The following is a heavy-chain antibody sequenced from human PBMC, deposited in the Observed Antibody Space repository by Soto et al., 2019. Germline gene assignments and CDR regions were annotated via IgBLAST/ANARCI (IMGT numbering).Heavy chain of an antibody. J-gene: IGHJ5*01. Sequence: GASVKVSCKASGYTFTRYDINWVRQTAGQGLEWMGWMSPKTANTGYAQKFQDRVTMTRSTSISTAYMELSSLTSEDTAVYYCTGGPPNWGFDSWGQGTLVTVSS. CDR2: MSPKTANT. CDR1: GYTFTRYD. CDR3: TGGPPNWGFDS. V-gene: IGHV1-8*01. D-gene: IGHD7-27*01.